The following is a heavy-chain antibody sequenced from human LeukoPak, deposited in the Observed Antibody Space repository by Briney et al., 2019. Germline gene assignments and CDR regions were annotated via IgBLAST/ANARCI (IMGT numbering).Heavy chain of an antibody. D-gene: IGHD1-26*01. CDR2: IKSDGSST. Sequence: PGGCLRLSCAASGFSFSSYWMHWVRQAPGKGPVWVSRIKSDGSSTSYADSVKGRFTISRDNAKNTLYLQMNSLGVEDMAVYYCARESTVGRTQTDAFDMWGQGTMVTVSS. CDR1: GFSFSSYW. CDR3: ARESTVGRTQTDAFDM. J-gene: IGHJ3*02. V-gene: IGHV3-74*01.